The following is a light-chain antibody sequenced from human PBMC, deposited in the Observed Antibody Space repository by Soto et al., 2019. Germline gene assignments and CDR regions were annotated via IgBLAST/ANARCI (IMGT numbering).Light chain of an antibody. CDR1: QTVRDNY. Sequence: EFVLTQSPGTLSLSPGERATLSCRASQTVRDNYLAWYQQKPGQAPRLLIYDASSRATGIPDRFSGGGSGTDFTLTISRLEPEDSAVYYCQQFRSYPLTFGGGTKVDIK. CDR3: QQFRSYPLT. CDR2: DAS. J-gene: IGKJ4*01. V-gene: IGKV3-20*01.